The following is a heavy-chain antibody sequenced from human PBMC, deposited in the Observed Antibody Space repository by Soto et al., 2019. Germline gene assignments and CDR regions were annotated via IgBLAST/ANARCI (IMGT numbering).Heavy chain of an antibody. CDR1: GGSISSSSYY. V-gene: IGHV4-39*01. D-gene: IGHD6-13*01. J-gene: IGHJ6*02. Sequence: QLQLQESGPGLVKPSETLSLTCTVSGGSISSSSYYWGWIRQPPGKGLEWIGSIYYSGSTYYNPSLKSRVTISVDTSKNQFSLKLSSVTAADTAVYYCARRTGYSSSYGMDVWGQGTTVTVSS. CDR2: IYYSGST. CDR3: ARRTGYSSSYGMDV.